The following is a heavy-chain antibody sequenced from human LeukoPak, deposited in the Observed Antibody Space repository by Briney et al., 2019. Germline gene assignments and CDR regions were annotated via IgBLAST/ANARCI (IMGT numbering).Heavy chain of an antibody. D-gene: IGHD1-14*01. J-gene: IGHJ6*02. CDR2: IYTSGST. V-gene: IGHV4-4*07. CDR3: ARQPPQYYGMDV. CDR1: GGSFSNYY. Sequence: SDTLSLTCSVSGGSFSNYYWSWIRQPAGKGLECIGRIYTSGSTNYNPSLKSRVTMSVDTSNNQFSLKLTSVTAADMAVYYCARQPPQYYGMDVWGQGTTVTVSS.